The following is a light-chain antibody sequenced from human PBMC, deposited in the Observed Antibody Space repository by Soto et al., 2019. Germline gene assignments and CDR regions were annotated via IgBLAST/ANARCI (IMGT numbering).Light chain of an antibody. J-gene: IGKJ3*01. Sequence: DIQLTQSPSFLSASVGDRVTITCRASQGSSSYLAWYQQKPGKDPKLLIYAASFLQSGVPPRYSGSGSGTDFTLTISGLQAEDFASYYGQQRGAFGPGTKVDIK. CDR1: QGSSSY. V-gene: IGKV1-9*01. CDR2: AAS. CDR3: QQRGA.